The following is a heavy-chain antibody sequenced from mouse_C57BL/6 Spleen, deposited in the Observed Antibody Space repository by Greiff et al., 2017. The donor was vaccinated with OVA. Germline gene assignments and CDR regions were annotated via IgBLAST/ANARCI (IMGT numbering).Heavy chain of an antibody. Sequence: EVKLVESGGGLVKPGGSLKLSCAASGFTFSDYGMHWVRQAPEKGLEWVAYISSGSSTIYYADTVKGRFTISRDNAKNTLFLQMTSLRSEDTAMYYCAIITTVVGDWYFDVWGTGTTVTVSS. V-gene: IGHV5-17*01. CDR2: ISSGSSTI. CDR3: AIITTVVGDWYFDV. CDR1: GFTFSDYG. D-gene: IGHD1-1*01. J-gene: IGHJ1*03.